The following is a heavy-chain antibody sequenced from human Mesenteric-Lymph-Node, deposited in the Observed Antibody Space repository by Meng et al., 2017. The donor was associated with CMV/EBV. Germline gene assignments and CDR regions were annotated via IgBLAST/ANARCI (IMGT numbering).Heavy chain of an antibody. Sequence: GESLKISCPASGFSLNSYGMHWVRQTPGKGLEWVAVISYPREEVTYSDSVKGRFNVSRDDSENTLYLQMDTLRADDTGLYYCARDQFRWGSDAFDLWGQGTVVTVSS. D-gene: IGHD2-21*01. CDR1: GFSLNSYG. V-gene: IGHV3-30*03. CDR3: ARDQFRWGSDAFDL. CDR2: ISYPREEV. J-gene: IGHJ3*01.